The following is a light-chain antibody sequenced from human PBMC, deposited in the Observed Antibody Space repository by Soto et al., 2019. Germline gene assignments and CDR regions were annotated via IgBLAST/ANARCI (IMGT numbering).Light chain of an antibody. Sequence: EIVLTQSPGTLSVSPGERVTLSCRASQSVNSNYLAWYQQRPGQAPRLLIFGASYRATGIPDRLSGSGSGTDFTLTISRLEAEDFAVYYCQQYSSSPPEFTFGPGTKVDSK. J-gene: IGKJ3*01. V-gene: IGKV3-20*01. CDR3: QQYSSSPPEFT. CDR2: GAS. CDR1: QSVNSNY.